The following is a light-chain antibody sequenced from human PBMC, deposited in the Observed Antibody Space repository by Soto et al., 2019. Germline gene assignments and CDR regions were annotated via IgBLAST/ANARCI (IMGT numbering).Light chain of an antibody. J-gene: IGKJ4*01. CDR2: KAS. CDR1: PSISSW. V-gene: IGKV1-5*03. Sequence: DIQMTQSPSPLSASVGDRVTITCRASPSISSWLAWYQQKPGKAPKLLIYKASSLESGVTSRFSGSGSGTEFTLTISSLQPDDCATYYCQQYNSYSLDFGGGTKVEIK. CDR3: QQYNSYSLD.